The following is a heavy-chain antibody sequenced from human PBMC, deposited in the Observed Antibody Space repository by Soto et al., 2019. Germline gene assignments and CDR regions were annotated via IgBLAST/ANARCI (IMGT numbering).Heavy chain of an antibody. CDR2: ISYDGSNK. J-gene: IGHJ4*02. Sequence: GGSLRLSCAASGFTFSSYGMHWVRQAPGKGLEWVAVISYDGSNKYYADSVKGRFTISRDNSKNTLYLQMNSLRAEDTAVYYCAKDLWTTVTTIDYWGQGTLVTVS. V-gene: IGHV3-30*18. D-gene: IGHD4-17*01. CDR1: GFTFSSYG. CDR3: AKDLWTTVTTIDY.